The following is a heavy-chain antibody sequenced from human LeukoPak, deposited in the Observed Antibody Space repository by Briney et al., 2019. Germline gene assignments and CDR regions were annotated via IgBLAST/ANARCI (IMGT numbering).Heavy chain of an antibody. J-gene: IGHJ3*02. CDR1: GYTFTSYD. CDR2: MNPNSGNT. CDR3: ARGRRGYDLDAFDI. V-gene: IGHV1-8*01. D-gene: IGHD5-12*01. Sequence: ASVKVSCKASGYTFTSYDINWVRQATGQGLEWMGWMNPNSGNTGYAQKFQGRVTMTRNTSISTAYMELSSLRSEDTAVYYCARGRRGYDLDAFDIWGQGTMVTVSS.